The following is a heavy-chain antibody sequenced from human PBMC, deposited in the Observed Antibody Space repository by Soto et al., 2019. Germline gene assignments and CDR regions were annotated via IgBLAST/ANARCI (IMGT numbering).Heavy chain of an antibody. V-gene: IGHV1-18*01. CDR2: ISAYNGNT. D-gene: IGHD3-10*01. CDR1: GYTFTSYG. J-gene: IGHJ4*02. CDR3: AGDKGDGSGSYYGC. Sequence: QVQLVQSGAEVKKPGASVKVSCKASGYTFTSYGISWVRQAPGQGLEWMGWISAYNGNTNYAQKLQGRVTMTTETTTRTAYMERRSLRSDDTAVYYCAGDKGDGSGSYYGCWGQGTLVTVSS.